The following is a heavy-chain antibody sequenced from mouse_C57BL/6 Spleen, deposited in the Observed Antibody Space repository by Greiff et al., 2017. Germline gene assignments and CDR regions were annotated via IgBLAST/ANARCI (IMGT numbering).Heavy chain of an antibody. V-gene: IGHV1-61*01. CDR2: IYPSDSET. CDR3: ARCPYYYGSSYWYFDV. J-gene: IGHJ1*03. D-gene: IGHD1-1*01. Sequence: QVQLQQPGAELVRPGSSVKLSCKASGYTFTSYWMDWVKQRPGQGLEWIGNIYPSDSETHYNQKFKDKATLTVDKSSSTAYMQLSSLTSEDSAVYYCARCPYYYGSSYWYFDVWGTGTTVTVSS. CDR1: GYTFTSYW.